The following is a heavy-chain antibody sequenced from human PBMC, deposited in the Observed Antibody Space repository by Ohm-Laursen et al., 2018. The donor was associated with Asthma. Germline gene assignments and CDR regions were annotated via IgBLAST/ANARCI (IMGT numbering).Heavy chain of an antibody. D-gene: IGHD1/OR15-1a*01. CDR2: INSAGDT. Sequence: SLRLSCAAPGFIVSTNYMSWVRQAPGKGLEWVSLINSAGDTKYADSVKGRFTFSRDNSKNTLSLQMDSLRVEDTAVYYCAISLTTPGAFDIWGQGTMITVSS. CDR3: AISLTTPGAFDI. J-gene: IGHJ3*02. CDR1: GFIVSTNY. V-gene: IGHV3-53*01.